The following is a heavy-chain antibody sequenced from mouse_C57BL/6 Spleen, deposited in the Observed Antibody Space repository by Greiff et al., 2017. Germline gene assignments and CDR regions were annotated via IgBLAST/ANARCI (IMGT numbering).Heavy chain of an antibody. D-gene: IGHD2-3*01. CDR2: LRLKSDNYAT. V-gene: IGHV6-3*01. CDR3: TEGRTYDGYSSFDY. J-gene: IGHJ2*01. CDR1: GFTFSNYW. Sequence: EVKLVESGGGLVQPGGSMKLSCVASGFTFSNYWMNWVRQSPEKGLEWVAQLRLKSDNYATHYAESVKGRFTISRDDSKSSVYLQMNNLRAEDTGIYYCTEGRTYDGYSSFDYWGQGTTLTVSS.